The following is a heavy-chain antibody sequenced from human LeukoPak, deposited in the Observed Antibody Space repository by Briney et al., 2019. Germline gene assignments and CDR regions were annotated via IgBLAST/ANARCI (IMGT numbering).Heavy chain of an antibody. CDR1: GYTFTRYG. Sequence: ASVKISCKDSGYTFTRYGIYCVRQAPGHGLEWMGWISGYNGNKKYAQKFQDRVSVTTDTSPSTAYMELRSLRSDDTAVYYCARAEGVVVAAHIDVWGKGTTVTVSS. J-gene: IGHJ6*03. CDR2: ISGYNGNK. V-gene: IGHV1-18*01. CDR3: ARAEGVVVAAHIDV. D-gene: IGHD2-15*01.